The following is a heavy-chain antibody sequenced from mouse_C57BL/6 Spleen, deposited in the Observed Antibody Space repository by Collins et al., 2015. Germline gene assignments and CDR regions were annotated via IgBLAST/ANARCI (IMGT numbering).Heavy chain of an antibody. J-gene: IGHJ3*01. V-gene: IGHV1-69*02. CDR2: IDPSDSYT. Sequence: QVQLQQPGAELVKPGASVKLSCKASGYTFTNYWMHCVKQRPGQGLEWIGEIDPSDSYTNYNQKFKGKATLTVDKSSSTAYMQLSSLTSEDSAVYYCARDENDGYFAWFAYWGQGTLVTVSA. D-gene: IGHD2-3*01. CDR1: GYTFTNYW. CDR3: ARDENDGYFAWFAY.